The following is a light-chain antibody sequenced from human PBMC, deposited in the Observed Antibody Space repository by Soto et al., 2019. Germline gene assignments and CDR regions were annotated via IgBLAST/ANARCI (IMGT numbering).Light chain of an antibody. CDR2: KAS. Sequence: DIQMTQFPSTLSASVGDRVTITCRASQSISSWLAWYQQKPGKAPKLLIYKASSLESGVPSRFSGRGSGTECTLTISSLKPDDFATFYCKQYDSYPWTLGKGTKVEIK. V-gene: IGKV1-5*03. J-gene: IGKJ1*01. CDR1: QSISSW. CDR3: KQYDSYPWT.